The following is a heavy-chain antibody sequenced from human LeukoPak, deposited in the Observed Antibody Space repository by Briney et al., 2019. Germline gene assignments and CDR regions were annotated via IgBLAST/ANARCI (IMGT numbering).Heavy chain of an antibody. V-gene: IGHV3-53*04. CDR2: IYSGGST. CDR1: GFTVSSDY. J-gene: IGHJ6*02. Sequence: GGSLRLSCTASGFTVSSDYMSWVRQAPGKGLEWVSVIYSGGSTYYADSVKGRFTISRHNSKNTLYLQMNSLRAEDTAVYYCARAQGDYYGMDVWGQGTTVTVSS. CDR3: ARAQGDYYGMDV.